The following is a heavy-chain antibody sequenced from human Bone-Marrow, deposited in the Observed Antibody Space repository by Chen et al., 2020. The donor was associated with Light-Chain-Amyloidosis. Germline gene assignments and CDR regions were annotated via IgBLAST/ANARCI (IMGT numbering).Heavy chain of an antibody. D-gene: IGHD6-13*01. J-gene: IGHJ3*02. CDR3: AKEAPGIAAAGSAFDI. Sequence: QVQLVESGGGVVQPGRSLRRSCAASGFTFSSYGMHWVRQAPGKGLEWVAVISYDGSNKYYADSVKGRFTISRDNSKNTLYLQMNSLRAEDTAVYYCAKEAPGIAAAGSAFDIWGQGTMVTVSS. CDR2: ISYDGSNK. CDR1: GFTFSSYG. V-gene: IGHV3-30*18.